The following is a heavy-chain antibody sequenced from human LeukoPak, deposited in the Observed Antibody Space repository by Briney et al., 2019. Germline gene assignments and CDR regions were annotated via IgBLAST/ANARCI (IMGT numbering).Heavy chain of an antibody. CDR2: ICYSGST. CDR3: ARLATTRWFDP. V-gene: IGHV4-59*01. CDR1: GGSISSYY. D-gene: IGHD1-26*01. Sequence: KPSETLSLTCTVSGGSISSYYWSWIRQPPGKGLEWIGYICYSGSTNYNPSLKSRVTISVDTSKNQFSLKLSSVTAADTAVYYCARLATTRWFDPWGQGTLVTVSS. J-gene: IGHJ5*02.